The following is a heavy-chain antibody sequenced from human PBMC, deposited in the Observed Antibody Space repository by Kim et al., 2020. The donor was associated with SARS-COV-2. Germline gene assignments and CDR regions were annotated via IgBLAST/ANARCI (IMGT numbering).Heavy chain of an antibody. V-gene: IGHV3-11*04. D-gene: IGHD3-16*01. CDR3: ARDGGVSGVFDY. Sequence: ATAVKGRITISRNTAKNEVYLQMNSLRVEDTAVYYCARDGGVSGVFDYWGHGTLVTVSS. J-gene: IGHJ4*01.